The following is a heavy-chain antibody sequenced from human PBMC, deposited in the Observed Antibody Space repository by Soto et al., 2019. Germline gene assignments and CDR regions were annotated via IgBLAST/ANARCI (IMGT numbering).Heavy chain of an antibody. D-gene: IGHD2-15*01. CDR3: ARGRYCLTGRCFPNWFDS. V-gene: IGHV4-30-4*01. CDR1: GDSISTVDYF. CDR2: IYKSTTT. Sequence: NPSETLSLTCSVSGDSISTVDYFWAWIRQPPGQALEYIGYIYKSTTTYYNPSFESRVAISLDTSKSQFSLTVTSVTAADTAVYFCARGRYCLTGRCFPNWFDSWSQITLVTVSS. J-gene: IGHJ5*01.